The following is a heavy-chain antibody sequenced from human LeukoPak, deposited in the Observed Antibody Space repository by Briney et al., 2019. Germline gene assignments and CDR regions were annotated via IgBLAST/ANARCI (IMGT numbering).Heavy chain of an antibody. J-gene: IGHJ4*02. V-gene: IGHV3-66*01. CDR1: GFIVSSNY. CDR3: ARGWAGAFDC. CDR2: LHNDGTT. Sequence: PGGSLRLSCAASGFIVSSNYMSWVRQAPGKGLEWVSVLHNDGTTHYAEYVKGRFTISRDDSQNTLRLQMNSLRAEDTALYYCARGWAGAFDCWGQGTLVTVSS. D-gene: IGHD1-26*01.